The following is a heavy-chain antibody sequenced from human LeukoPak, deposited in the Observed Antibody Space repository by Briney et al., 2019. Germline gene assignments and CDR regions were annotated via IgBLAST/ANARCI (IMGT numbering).Heavy chain of an antibody. CDR1: GFTVSSNY. V-gene: IGHV3-53*01. J-gene: IGHJ3*02. D-gene: IGHD1-26*01. CDR3: ARVFSGSYSDAFDI. CDR2: IYSGGST. Sequence: GGSLRLSCAASGFTVSSNYMSWVRQAPGKGLEWVSVIYSGGSTDYADSVKGRFTISRDNSKNTLYLQMNSLRAEDTAVYYCARVFSGSYSDAFDIWGQGTMVTVSS.